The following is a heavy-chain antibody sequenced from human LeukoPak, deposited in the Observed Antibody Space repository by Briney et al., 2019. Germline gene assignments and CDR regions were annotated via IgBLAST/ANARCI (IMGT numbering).Heavy chain of an antibody. CDR3: ARVGYNWNDVVLDY. J-gene: IGHJ4*02. D-gene: IGHD1-20*01. V-gene: IGHV3-53*01. CDR2: IYSGGST. Sequence: PGGSLRLSCAASGFTVSSNYMSWVRQAPGKGLEWVSVIYSGGSTYYADSVKGRFTISRDNSKNTLYLQMNSLRAEDTAVYYCARVGYNWNDVVLDYWGQGTLVTVSS. CDR1: GFTVSSNY.